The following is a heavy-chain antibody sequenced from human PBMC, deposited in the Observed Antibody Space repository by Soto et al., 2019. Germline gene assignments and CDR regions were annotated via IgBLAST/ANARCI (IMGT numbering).Heavy chain of an antibody. Sequence: GGSLRLSCAASGFTFSTYSMNWVRQAPGKGLEWVSFISANSNYMYYVDSVNGRFTISRDNGKNSLYLQMNSLRAEDTAVYYCAREGAGGKKFDSWGQGTLVTVSS. CDR2: ISANSNYM. V-gene: IGHV3-21*01. CDR1: GFTFSTYS. J-gene: IGHJ4*02. D-gene: IGHD1-26*01. CDR3: AREGAGGKKFDS.